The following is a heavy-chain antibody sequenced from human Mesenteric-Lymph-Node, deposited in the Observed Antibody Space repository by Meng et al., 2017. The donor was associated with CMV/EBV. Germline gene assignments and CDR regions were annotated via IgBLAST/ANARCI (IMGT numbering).Heavy chain of an antibody. CDR1: GFTLSTYH. V-gene: IGHV3-23*01. J-gene: IGHJ4*02. Sequence: GGSLRLSCAASGFTLSTYHMSWFRQAPGKGLEWVSRIRGTDGTASYPDSVKGRFTISRDNAKNTLYLQMNSLRAEDTAVYYCARESFGMYYFDYWGQGTLVTVSS. CDR3: ARESFGMYYFDY. D-gene: IGHD3-16*01. CDR2: IRGTDGTA.